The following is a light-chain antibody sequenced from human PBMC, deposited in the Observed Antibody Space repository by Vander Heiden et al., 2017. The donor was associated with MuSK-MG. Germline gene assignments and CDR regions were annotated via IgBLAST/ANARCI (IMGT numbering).Light chain of an antibody. V-gene: IGKV1-39*01. CDR3: QQRDSTPQT. Sequence: DIQMTQSPSSLSASVGDRVTIPCRASQSISSYLNWYQQKPGKAPKLLIYAASSLQSGVPSRFSGSGSGTDFTLTISRRQPEDFATYYCQQRDSTPQTFGGGTKVEIK. CDR2: AAS. CDR1: QSISSY. J-gene: IGKJ4*01.